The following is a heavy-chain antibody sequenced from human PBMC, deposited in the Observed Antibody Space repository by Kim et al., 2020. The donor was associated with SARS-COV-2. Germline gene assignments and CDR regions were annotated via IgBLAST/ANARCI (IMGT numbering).Heavy chain of an antibody. CDR2: INPNSGGT. D-gene: IGHD6-6*01. CDR3: ARSSIAARQLILWYFDL. V-gene: IGHV1-2*06. Sequence: ASVKVSCKASGYTFTGYYMHWVRQAPGQGIEWMGRINPNSGGTNYAQKFQGRVTMTRDTSISTAYMELSRLRSDDTAVYYCARSSIAARQLILWYFDLWGRGTLVTVSS. CDR1: GYTFTGYY. J-gene: IGHJ2*01.